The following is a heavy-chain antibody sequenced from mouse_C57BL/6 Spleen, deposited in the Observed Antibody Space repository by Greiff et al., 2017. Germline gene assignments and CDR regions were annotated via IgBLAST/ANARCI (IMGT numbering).Heavy chain of an antibody. V-gene: IGHV6-6*01. Sequence: EVKLEESGGGLVQPGGSMKLSCAASGFTFSGAWMDWVRQSPEKGLEWVAEIRNKANNHATYYAESVKGRFTISRDDSKSSVYLQMNSLRAEDTGIYYCTLIYYDYDDYYAMDYWGQGTSVTVSS. CDR2: IRNKANNHAT. CDR3: TLIYYDYDDYYAMDY. D-gene: IGHD2-4*01. CDR1: GFTFSGAW. J-gene: IGHJ4*01.